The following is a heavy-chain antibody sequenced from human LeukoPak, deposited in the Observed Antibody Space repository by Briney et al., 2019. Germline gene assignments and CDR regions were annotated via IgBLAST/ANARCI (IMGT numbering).Heavy chain of an antibody. V-gene: IGHV3-9*01. CDR3: AKARGLIGGAFDI. J-gene: IGHJ3*02. D-gene: IGHD3-22*01. Sequence: SLRLSCAASGFTFDDYAMHWVRQAPGKGLEWVSGISWNSGSIGYADSVKGRFTISRDNSKNSLYLQMNSLRTEDTALYYCAKARGLIGGAFDIWGQGTMVTVSS. CDR1: GFTFDDYA. CDR2: ISWNSGSI.